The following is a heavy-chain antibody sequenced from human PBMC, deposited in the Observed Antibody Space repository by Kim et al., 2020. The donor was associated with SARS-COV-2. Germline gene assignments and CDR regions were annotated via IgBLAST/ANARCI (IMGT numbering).Heavy chain of an antibody. D-gene: IGHD2-15*01. J-gene: IGHJ4*02. CDR1: GFTFSSYA. CDR3: GKDRESSRSPFDN. V-gene: IGHV3-23*01. Sequence: GGSLRLSCAASGFTFSSYAMSWVRQAPGKGLEWVSVIGGGGAVTYYADSVKGRFTISRDNSKNTLYMQMNSLRAEDTAVYYCGKDRESSRSPFDNWGQGTLVTVSS. CDR2: IGGGGAVT.